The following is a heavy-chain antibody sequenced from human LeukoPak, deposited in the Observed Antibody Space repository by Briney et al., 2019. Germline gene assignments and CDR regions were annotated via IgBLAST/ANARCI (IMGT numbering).Heavy chain of an antibody. CDR3: ASLVAVVSGWYYFDY. J-gene: IGHJ4*02. D-gene: IGHD6-19*01. CDR1: GGTFSSYA. CDR2: IIPIFGTA. V-gene: IGHV1-69*01. Sequence: SVKVSCKASGGTFSSYAISWVRQAPGQGLEWMGGIIPIFGTANYAQKFQGRVTITADESTSTAYMELSSLRSEDTAVDYCASLVAVVSGWYYFDYWGQGTLVTVSS.